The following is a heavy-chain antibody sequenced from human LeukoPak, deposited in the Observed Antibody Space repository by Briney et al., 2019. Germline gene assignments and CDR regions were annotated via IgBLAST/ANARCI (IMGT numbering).Heavy chain of an antibody. J-gene: IGHJ4*02. CDR1: GGTFSSYA. CDR3: ASGEGGGTYGGNSDGYFDY. V-gene: IGHV1-69*05. D-gene: IGHD4-23*01. Sequence: SVKVSCKASGGTFSSYAISWVRQAPGQGLEWMGGIIPIFGTANYAQKFQGRVTITTDESTSTAYMELSSLRSEDTAVYYCASGEGGGTYGGNSDGYFDYWGQGTLVTVSS. CDR2: IIPIFGTA.